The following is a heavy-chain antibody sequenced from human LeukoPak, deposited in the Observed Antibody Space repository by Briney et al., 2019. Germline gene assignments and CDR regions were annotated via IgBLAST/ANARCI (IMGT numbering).Heavy chain of an antibody. J-gene: IGHJ6*02. V-gene: IGHV4-31*02. D-gene: IGHD3-3*01. CDR3: ARDGLWSGYYRYGMDV. CDR1: GFTFSDYY. CDR2: IYYSGST. Sequence: LRLSCAASGFTFSDYYMSWIRQHPGKGLEWIGYIYYSGSTYYNPSLKSRVTISVDTSKNQFSLKLSSVTAADTAVYYCARDGLWSGYYRYGMDVWGQGTTVTVSS.